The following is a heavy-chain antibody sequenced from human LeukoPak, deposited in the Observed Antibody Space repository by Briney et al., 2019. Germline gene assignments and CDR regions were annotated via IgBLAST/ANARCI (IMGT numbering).Heavy chain of an antibody. CDR2: IRFDGSDK. CDR3: AKAATSGIDY. V-gene: IGHV3-30*02. Sequence: PGGSLRLSCAASGFTFSSYGMHWVRQAPGKGLEWVTFIRFDGSDKNYADSVKGRFTISRDNSKNTLYVQMNSLRAEDTAVYYCAKAATSGIDYWGQGTLVTVSS. CDR1: GFTFSSYG. J-gene: IGHJ4*02.